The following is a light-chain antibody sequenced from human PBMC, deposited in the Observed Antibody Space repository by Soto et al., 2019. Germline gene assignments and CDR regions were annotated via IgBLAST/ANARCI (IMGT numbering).Light chain of an antibody. CDR3: QQYERYIPS. Sequence: DIQMTQSPSSLSASVGDRVTIICRASQNINSYLAWFQQKPGKAPKSLIYDATSLQSGVPSRFSGSGSVTDFSLTISSLQPEDAATYYCQQYERYIPSFGGGTKLEI. V-gene: IGKV1-16*01. CDR1: QNINSY. CDR2: DAT. J-gene: IGKJ4*01.